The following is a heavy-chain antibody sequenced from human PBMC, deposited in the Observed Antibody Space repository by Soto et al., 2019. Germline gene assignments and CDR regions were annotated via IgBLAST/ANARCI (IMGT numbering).Heavy chain of an antibody. CDR2: ISYDGSDK. CDR3: ARRAWDSYYAIDV. J-gene: IGHJ6*02. V-gene: IGHV3-30*09. Sequence: VQLVESGGGEVHPGRSLRLSCAASGFKYTDFALHWVRQAPGKGLEWVAIISYDGSDKYYADSVKGRFVISRDNPKNTLYLEMNSLRPEDTAVYFCARRAWDSYYAIDVWGQGTTVTVFS. D-gene: IGHD3-22*01. CDR1: GFKYTDFA.